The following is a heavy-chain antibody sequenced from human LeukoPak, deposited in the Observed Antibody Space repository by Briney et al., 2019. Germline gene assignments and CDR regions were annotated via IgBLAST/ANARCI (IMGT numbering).Heavy chain of an antibody. CDR2: MNPNSGNT. D-gene: IGHD2-15*01. CDR1: GYTFTSYD. V-gene: IGHV1-8*01. CDR3: ARGFGCSGGSCYDWFDP. Sequence: ASVKVSCKASGYTFTSYDINWVRQATGQGLEWMGWMNPNSGNTGYAQKFQGRVTMTRNTSISTAYMELNSLRSEDTAVYYCARGFGCSGGSCYDWFDPWGQGTLVTVSS. J-gene: IGHJ5*02.